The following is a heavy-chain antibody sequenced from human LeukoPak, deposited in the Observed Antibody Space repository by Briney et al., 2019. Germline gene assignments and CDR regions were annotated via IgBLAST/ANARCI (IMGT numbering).Heavy chain of an antibody. CDR3: ARRAYDSSGYYLDY. CDR1: GYSFTSYW. CDR2: INTGNGNT. D-gene: IGHD3-22*01. J-gene: IGHJ4*02. V-gene: IGHV1-3*03. Sequence: GESLKISCKGSGYSFTSYWIGWVRQAPGQRLEWMGWINTGNGNTKYSQEFQGRVTLTRDTSASTAYMELSSLRTEDMAVYYCARRAYDSSGYYLDYWGQGTLVTVSS.